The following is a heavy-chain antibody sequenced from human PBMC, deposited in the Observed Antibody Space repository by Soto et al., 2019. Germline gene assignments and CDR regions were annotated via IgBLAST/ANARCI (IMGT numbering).Heavy chain of an antibody. CDR1: GGSIRNGDYY. CDR3: VTVNLVGAAYYFDY. CDR2: VYYSGTT. V-gene: IGHV4-30-4*01. D-gene: IGHD1-26*01. J-gene: IGHJ4*02. Sequence: PSETRSLTCTVSGGSIRNGDYYWGWIRQPPGKGLEWIGYVYYSGTTYSHPSLNSRVSISVDTSENQFSLRLTSVTAADTAVYYCVTVNLVGAAYYFDYWGPGTLVTVS.